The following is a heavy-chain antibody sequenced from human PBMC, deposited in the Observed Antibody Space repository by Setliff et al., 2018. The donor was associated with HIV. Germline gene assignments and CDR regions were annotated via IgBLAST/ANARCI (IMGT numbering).Heavy chain of an antibody. J-gene: IGHJ3*02. D-gene: IGHD3-3*01. Sequence: PSETLSLTCTVSGGSFTSRSYYWGWIRQPPGKGLEWTGSIFYSGITYYNPSLKSRVTISVDTFKNQFSLNLTSVTAADTAVYYCARSKTFYDFWGGYYTHGAFKIWGLGTMVTVSS. CDR2: IFYSGIT. CDR1: GGSFTSRSYY. CDR3: ARSKTFYDFWGGYYTHGAFKI. V-gene: IGHV4-39*01.